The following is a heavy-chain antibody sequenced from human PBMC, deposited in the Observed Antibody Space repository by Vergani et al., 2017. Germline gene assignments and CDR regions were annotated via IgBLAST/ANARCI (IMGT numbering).Heavy chain of an antibody. V-gene: IGHV3-53*04. CDR2: IYSGGST. Sequence: EVQLVESGGGLVQPGGSLRLSCAASGFTVSSNYMSWVRQAPGKGLEWVSVIYSGGSTYYADSVKGRFTISRHNSKNTLYLQMNSLRAEDTAVYYCARSIVGATTRYYYGMDVWGQGTTVTVSS. J-gene: IGHJ6*02. D-gene: IGHD1-26*01. CDR1: GFTVSSNY. CDR3: ARSIVGATTRYYYGMDV.